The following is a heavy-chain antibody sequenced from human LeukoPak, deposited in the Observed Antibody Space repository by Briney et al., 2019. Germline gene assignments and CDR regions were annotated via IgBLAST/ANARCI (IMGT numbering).Heavy chain of an antibody. J-gene: IGHJ5*02. D-gene: IGHD1-1*01. Sequence: SETLSLTCAVYGGSFSGYYWSWIRQPPGKGLEWIGEINHSGSTNYNPSLKSRVTISIDTSKNQFSLKLSSVTAADTAVYYCARVPGGALNWFDPWGQGTLVTVSS. CDR1: GGSFSGYY. CDR2: INHSGST. V-gene: IGHV4-34*01. CDR3: ARVPGGALNWFDP.